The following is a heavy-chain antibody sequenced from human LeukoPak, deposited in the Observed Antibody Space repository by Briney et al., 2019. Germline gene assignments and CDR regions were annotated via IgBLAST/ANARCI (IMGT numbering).Heavy chain of an antibody. CDR3: ARFGDSGSYRGYAMDV. Sequence: GESLKISCKGSGCSFTSYWIAWVRQMPGKGLEWMGIIYPGDSDTRYRPSFQGQVTISVDKSISTAYLQWSSLKASDTAMYYCARFGDSGSYRGYAMDVWGQGTTVTVSS. CDR1: GCSFTSYW. CDR2: IYPGDSDT. V-gene: IGHV5-51*01. J-gene: IGHJ6*02. D-gene: IGHD3-10*01.